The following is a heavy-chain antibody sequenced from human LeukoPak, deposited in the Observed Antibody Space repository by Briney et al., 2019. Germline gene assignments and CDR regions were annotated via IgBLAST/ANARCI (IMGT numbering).Heavy chain of an antibody. J-gene: IGHJ6*03. CDR3: AGSQSSSSTSLTRYYYYYYYMDV. D-gene: IGHD2-2*01. Sequence: SVKVSCKASGGTFSSYAISWVRQAPGQGLEWMGGIIPIFGTANYAQKFQGRVTITADASTSTAYMELSSLRSEDTAVYYCAGSQSSSSTSLTRYYYYYYYMDVWGKGTTVTVSS. V-gene: IGHV1-69*01. CDR2: IIPIFGTA. CDR1: GGTFSSYA.